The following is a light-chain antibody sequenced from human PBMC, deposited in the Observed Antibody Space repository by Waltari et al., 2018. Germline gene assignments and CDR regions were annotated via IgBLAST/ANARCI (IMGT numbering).Light chain of an antibody. J-gene: IGLJ2*01. CDR3: CSYTTSDTFV. V-gene: IGLV2-23*02. Sequence: QSALPQPASVSGSPGQSITISCTGPSRDVGSYTFFTWYLQHPGKAPKLMIYEASKRPSGVSNRFSGSKSGNTASLTISGLQAEDEADYYCCSYTTSDTFVFGGGTKLTVL. CDR1: SRDVGSYTF. CDR2: EAS.